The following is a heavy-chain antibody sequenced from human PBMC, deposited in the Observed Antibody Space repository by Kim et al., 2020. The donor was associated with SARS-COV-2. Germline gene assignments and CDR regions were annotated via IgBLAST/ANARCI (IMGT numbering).Heavy chain of an antibody. CDR3: ARVPRSGGLILNDWLDR. J-gene: IGHJ5*02. CDR2: ISAYNGDT. CDR1: GYTFTSYN. Sequence: ASVKVSCKASGYTFTSYNLYWVRQAPGQGLEWMGWISAYNGDTNYAQNLQGRVTMTTDTSTSTAYMELRSLRSDDTAVYYCARVPRSGGLILNDWLDRWGQGTLVTVSS. D-gene: IGHD3-10*01. V-gene: IGHV1-18*04.